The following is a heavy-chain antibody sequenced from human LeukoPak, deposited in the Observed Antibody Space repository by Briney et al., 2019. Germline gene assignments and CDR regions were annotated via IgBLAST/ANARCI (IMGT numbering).Heavy chain of an antibody. D-gene: IGHD1-1*01. J-gene: IGHJ3*02. Sequence: GGSLRLSCAASGFTFSKFPMGWVRQAPGRGLEWVSAISASGDVTFYADSLRGRFTISRDNSKSTLYLQMDGLRAEDTAIFYCAKSLFTSATGTGRAFHIWGQGTRVTVSS. V-gene: IGHV3-23*01. CDR3: AKSLFTSATGTGRAFHI. CDR1: GFTFSKFP. CDR2: ISASGDVT.